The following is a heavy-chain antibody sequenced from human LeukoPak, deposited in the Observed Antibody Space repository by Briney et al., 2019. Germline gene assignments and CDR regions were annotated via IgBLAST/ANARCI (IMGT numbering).Heavy chain of an antibody. Sequence: GESLKISCKGSGYSFTSYWIAWVRQMPGKGLEWMGIIYPGDSDTRYNPSFQGQVTISADKSISTAYLQWSSLKASDTAMYYCARLEAVAATGNWFDPWGQGTLVTVSS. D-gene: IGHD6-19*01. CDR3: ARLEAVAATGNWFDP. J-gene: IGHJ5*02. CDR1: GYSFTSYW. CDR2: IYPGDSDT. V-gene: IGHV5-51*01.